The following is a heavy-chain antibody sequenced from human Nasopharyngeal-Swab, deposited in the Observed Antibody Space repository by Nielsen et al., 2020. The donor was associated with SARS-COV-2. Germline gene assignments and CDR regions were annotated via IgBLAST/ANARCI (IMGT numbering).Heavy chain of an antibody. CDR3: ARKMYYFHAMDV. CDR2: FFSTGEP. V-gene: IGHV2-26*01. J-gene: IGHJ6*02. D-gene: IGHD5-24*01. Sequence: WIRQSPGKALEWLAHFFSTGEPSYSSSLKRRLTVSEDTSKSQVVLTMTNMDPADTATYYCARKMYYFHAMDVWGQGTTVTVSS.